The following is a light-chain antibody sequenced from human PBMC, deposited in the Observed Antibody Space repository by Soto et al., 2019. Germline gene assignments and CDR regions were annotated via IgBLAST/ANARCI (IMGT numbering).Light chain of an antibody. J-gene: IGLJ2*01. CDR2: DVS. CDR1: SSDVGGYNY. CDR3: SSDTSSSTLGVV. Sequence: QSALTQPASVSGSPGQSITISCTGTSSDVGGYNYVSWYQQHPGKAPKLMIYDVSNRPSGVSNLFSGSKSGNTASLTISGLQAEDEADYYCSSDTSSSTLGVVFGGGTKLTVL. V-gene: IGLV2-14*01.